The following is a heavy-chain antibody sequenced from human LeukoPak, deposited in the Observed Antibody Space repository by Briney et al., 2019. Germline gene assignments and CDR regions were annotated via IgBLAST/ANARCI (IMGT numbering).Heavy chain of an antibody. CDR1: GFTFSSYA. CDR3: ARAIEDRDYFDY. J-gene: IGHJ4*02. D-gene: IGHD1-14*01. Sequence: PGGSLRLSCAASGFTFSSYAMHWVRQAPGKGLEWVAVISYDGSNKYYADSVKGRFTISRDNSKNTLYLQMNSLRAEDTAVYYCARAIEDRDYFDYWGQGTLVTVSS. V-gene: IGHV3-30-3*01. CDR2: ISYDGSNK.